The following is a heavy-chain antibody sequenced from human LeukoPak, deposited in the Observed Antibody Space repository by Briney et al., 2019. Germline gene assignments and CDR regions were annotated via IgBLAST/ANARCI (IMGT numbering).Heavy chain of an antibody. CDR3: ARHSSYTSGWFQDY. CDR1: GGSISSSSYH. J-gene: IGHJ4*02. D-gene: IGHD6-19*01. V-gene: IGHV4-39*01. CDR2: ISYSGST. Sequence: SETLSLTCTVSGGSISSSSYHWGWIRQPPGKGLEWIGGISYSGSTYYNPSLKSRVTISVDTSRNQFSLKLNSVTAADTAVYHCARHSSYTSGWFQDYWGQGTLVSVSS.